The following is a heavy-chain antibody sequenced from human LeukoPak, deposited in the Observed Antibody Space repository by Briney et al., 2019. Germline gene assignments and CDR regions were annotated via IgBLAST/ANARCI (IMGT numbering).Heavy chain of an antibody. V-gene: IGHV4-34*01. CDR2: TNHSGST. CDR1: GGSFSGYY. Sequence: SETLSLTCAVYGGSFSGYYWSWIRQPPGKGLEWIGETNHSGSTNYNPSLKSRVIISVDTSKNQFSLKLSSVTAADTAVYYCARHNLLPPLLKLLRKPGWFDPWGQGTLVTVSS. D-gene: IGHD3-22*01. CDR3: ARHNLLPPLLKLLRKPGWFDP. J-gene: IGHJ5*02.